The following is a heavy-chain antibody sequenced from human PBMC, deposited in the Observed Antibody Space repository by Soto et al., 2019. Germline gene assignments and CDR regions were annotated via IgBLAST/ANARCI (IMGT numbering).Heavy chain of an antibody. CDR1: GGSISSYH. CDR2: IYTSGNT. CDR3: AREEGPPTIYGDYHGFDY. V-gene: IGHV4-4*07. D-gene: IGHD4-17*01. J-gene: IGHJ4*02. Sequence: SETLSLTCTVSGGSISSYHWSWIRQSAGKGLEWIGRIYTSGNTHYNPSLKSRVTVSIDTSKNQFFLTVNSVTAADSAVYYCAREEGPPTIYGDYHGFDYWGQGTLVTVSS.